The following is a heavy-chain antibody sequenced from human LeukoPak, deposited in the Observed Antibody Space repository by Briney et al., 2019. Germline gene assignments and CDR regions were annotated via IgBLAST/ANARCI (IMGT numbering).Heavy chain of an antibody. D-gene: IGHD4-17*01. CDR2: IRGSGTT. V-gene: IGHV3-48*01. Sequence: GGSLRLSCAASGFTFSSYAMSWVRQAPGKGLEWISHIRGSGTTDYADSVKGRFTISRDNAKNSLYLQLSSLRAEDTAVYYCARDYDYGFDNWGQGTLVTVSS. CDR1: GFTFSSYA. CDR3: ARDYDYGFDN. J-gene: IGHJ4*02.